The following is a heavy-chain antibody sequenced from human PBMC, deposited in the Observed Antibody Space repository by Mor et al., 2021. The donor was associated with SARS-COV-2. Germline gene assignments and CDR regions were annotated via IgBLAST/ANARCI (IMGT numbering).Heavy chain of an antibody. CDR2: IWYDGIHK. Sequence: LEWVAVIWYDGIHKNFADSVKGRFTISRDNSKNTLYLQMNSLRAEDTAVYYCARMAYYDSSGLTDYYYYMDVWGKGTT. CDR3: ARMAYYDSSGLTDYYYYMDV. D-gene: IGHD3-22*01. V-gene: IGHV3-33*01. J-gene: IGHJ6*03.